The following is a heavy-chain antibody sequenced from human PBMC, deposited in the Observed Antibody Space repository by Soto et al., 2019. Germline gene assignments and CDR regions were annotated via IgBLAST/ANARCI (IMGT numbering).Heavy chain of an antibody. V-gene: IGHV1-69*01. J-gene: IGHJ6*02. Sequence: QMQLAQSGAEVKRPGSSVKVSCKASGYTFNSYPLNWVRPAPGQGLEWIGGIVPIFGRPHYSELLGGRVVITADESSDTAFVELTNLTFAETATYYCASFPFRHGQYYNNLDVDVWGQGTTIIVSS. CDR2: IVPIFGRP. D-gene: IGHD3-10*01. CDR1: GYTFNSYP. CDR3: ASFPFRHGQYYNNLDVDV.